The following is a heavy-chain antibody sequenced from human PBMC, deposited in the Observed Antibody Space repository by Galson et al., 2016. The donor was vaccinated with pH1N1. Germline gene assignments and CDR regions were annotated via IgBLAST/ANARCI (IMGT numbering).Heavy chain of an antibody. CDR1: GGSFSDYY. J-gene: IGHJ4*02. D-gene: IGHD3-10*01. CDR2: VNPSGST. V-gene: IGHV4-34*01. CDR3: ARVDFGGKLGD. Sequence: ETLSLTCTVYGGSFSDYYWSWIRQPPGKGLEWIGEVNPSGSTTYNPSLNSRVIISADTSRNQFSLKLTSVTAAVTAVYFCARVDFGGKLGDWGQGTQVTVSS.